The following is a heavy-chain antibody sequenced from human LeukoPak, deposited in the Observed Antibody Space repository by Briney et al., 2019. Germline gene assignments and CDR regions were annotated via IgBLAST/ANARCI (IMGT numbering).Heavy chain of an antibody. CDR3: TRDPVYDFWSGYSNWFDP. Sequence: GRSLRLSCTASGFSCGDYAMRWLRQAPGKGREWGGFIRSKAYGGTTEYAASVKGRFTNSRDDSKMIAELQMNSLKTEDKAVYYCTRDPVYDFWSGYSNWFDPWGKGHLVTVSS. J-gene: IGHJ5*02. V-gene: IGHV3-49*03. CDR2: IRSKAYGGTT. D-gene: IGHD3-3*01. CDR1: GFSCGDYA.